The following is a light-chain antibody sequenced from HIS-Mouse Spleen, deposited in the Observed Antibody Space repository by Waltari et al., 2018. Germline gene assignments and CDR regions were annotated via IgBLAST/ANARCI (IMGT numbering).Light chain of an antibody. CDR3: MQALQTPST. V-gene: IGKV2-28*01. CDR2: LGS. CDR1: QSLLHSNGYNY. Sequence: DMVMTQSPLSLPVTPGEPASTSCRSSQSLLHSNGYNYLDWYLQTPGQSPQLLIYLGSNRASGVPDRFSGSGSGTDFTLKISRVEAEDVGVYYCMQALQTPSTFGGGTKVEIK. J-gene: IGKJ4*01.